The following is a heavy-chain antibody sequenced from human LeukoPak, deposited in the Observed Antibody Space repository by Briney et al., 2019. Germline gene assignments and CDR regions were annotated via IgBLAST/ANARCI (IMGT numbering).Heavy chain of an antibody. CDR1: GYTFTSYD. V-gene: IGHV1-8*03. J-gene: IGHJ6*03. CDR3: ARGWKFWSGYGGDYYYYMDV. CDR2: MNPNSGNI. Sequence: ASVKVSCKASGYTFTSYDINWVRQAPGQGLEWMGWMNPNSGNIDYAQRFQGRVTITTDTSITTAYMELSSLRSEDTAVYYCARGWKFWSGYGGDYYYYMDVWGKGTTVTVSS. D-gene: IGHD3-3*01.